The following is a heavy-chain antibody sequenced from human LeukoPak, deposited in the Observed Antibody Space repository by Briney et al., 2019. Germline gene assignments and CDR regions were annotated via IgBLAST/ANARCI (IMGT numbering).Heavy chain of an antibody. Sequence: SETLSLTCTVSGGSISSSSYYWGWIRQPPGKGLEWIGSIYYSGSTYYNPSLNSRVTISVDTSKNQFSLKLSSVTAADTAVYYCARYSSSWYSNYWGQGTLVTVSS. D-gene: IGHD6-13*01. CDR1: GGSISSSSYY. J-gene: IGHJ4*02. V-gene: IGHV4-39*01. CDR2: IYYSGST. CDR3: ARYSSSWYSNY.